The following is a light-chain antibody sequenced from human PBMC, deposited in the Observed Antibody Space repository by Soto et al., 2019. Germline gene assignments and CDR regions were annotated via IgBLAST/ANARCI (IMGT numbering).Light chain of an antibody. J-gene: IGKJ1*01. Sequence: EIVLTQSPATLSLSPGERATLSCRASQSVSNNYLAWYQQKPGQAHSLLIYGASNRATGISDRCSGSGSGTDFTLTSSRLEPEDFAVYYCQQYGSSGTFGQGTKVDIK. CDR1: QSVSNNY. CDR3: QQYGSSGT. CDR2: GAS. V-gene: IGKV3-20*01.